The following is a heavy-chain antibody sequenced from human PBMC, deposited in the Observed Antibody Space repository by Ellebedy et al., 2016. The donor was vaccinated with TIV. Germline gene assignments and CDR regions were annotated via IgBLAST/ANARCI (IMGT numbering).Heavy chain of an antibody. J-gene: IGHJ4*02. CDR3: AREVDRAYGPFDN. CDR1: GFTFTNYW. V-gene: IGHV3-7*01. Sequence: GESLKISCSASGFTFTNYWMGWVRQAPGKGLEWVANINPRASEIRSVDSVKGRFTISRDNAKKTLYLQVNSLRAEDTAVYYCAREVDRAYGPFDNWGQGTLVTVSS. D-gene: IGHD3-10*01. CDR2: INPRASEI.